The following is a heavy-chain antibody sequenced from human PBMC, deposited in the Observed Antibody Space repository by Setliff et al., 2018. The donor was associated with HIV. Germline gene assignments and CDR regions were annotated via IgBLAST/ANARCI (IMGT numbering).Heavy chain of an antibody. Sequence: LRLSCTASGFTFGDYAMSWVRQAPGKGLEWVGFIRSKAYGGTTEYAASVKGRFTISRDNARNSLYLHLRALGAEDTAIYYCARDAYGDSYFDYWGQGTLVTVSS. V-gene: IGHV3-49*04. CDR2: IRSKAYGGTT. D-gene: IGHD4-17*01. CDR3: ARDAYGDSYFDY. CDR1: GFTFGDYA. J-gene: IGHJ4*02.